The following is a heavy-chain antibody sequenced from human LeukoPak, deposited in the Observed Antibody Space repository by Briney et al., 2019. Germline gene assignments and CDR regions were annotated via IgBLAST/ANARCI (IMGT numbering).Heavy chain of an antibody. CDR2: IYSGGST. CDR1: GFTVSSNY. Sequence: PGGSLRLSCAASGFTVSSNYMSWVRQAPGKGLEWVSVIYSGGSTYYADSVKGRFTISRDNSKNTLYLQMNSLRAEDTAVYYCAKESTMIRGANAIDYWGQGTLVTVSS. CDR3: AKESTMIRGANAIDY. J-gene: IGHJ4*02. D-gene: IGHD3-10*01. V-gene: IGHV3-66*01.